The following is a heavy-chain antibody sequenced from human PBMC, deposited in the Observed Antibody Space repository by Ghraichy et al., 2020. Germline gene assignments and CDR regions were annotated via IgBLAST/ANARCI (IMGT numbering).Heavy chain of an antibody. D-gene: IGHD3-3*01. CDR2: ISGSGGST. Sequence: GESLRLSCAASGFTFSSYAMSWVRQAPGKGLEWVSAISGSGGSTYYADSVKGRFTISRDNSKNTLYLQMNSLRAEDTAVYYFANARYDFWSGYYFGDYWGQGTLVTVSS. CDR1: GFTFSSYA. J-gene: IGHJ4*02. CDR3: ANARYDFWSGYYFGDY. V-gene: IGHV3-23*01.